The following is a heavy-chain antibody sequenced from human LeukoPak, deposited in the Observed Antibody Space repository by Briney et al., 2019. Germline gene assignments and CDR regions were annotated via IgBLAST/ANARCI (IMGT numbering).Heavy chain of an antibody. J-gene: IGHJ4*02. V-gene: IGHV3-23*01. D-gene: IGHD5-12*01. Sequence: GGALRLSCGAPGFTFSSFGMDWGRPAPGKGVGGGSGICDSWVGTKPADSAKGRFTISRENLKNKLYLQMENLRNGEQGVFFFVDNSGYDHSLPDYWGQGTLVTVSS. CDR2: ICDSWVGT. CDR3: VDNSGYDHSLPDY. CDR1: GFTFSSFG.